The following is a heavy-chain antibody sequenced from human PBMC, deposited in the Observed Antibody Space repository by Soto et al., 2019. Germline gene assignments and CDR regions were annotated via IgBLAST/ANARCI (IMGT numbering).Heavy chain of an antibody. J-gene: IGHJ5*02. V-gene: IGHV3-30-3*01. CDR3: ARGIKGGLDP. CDR1: GFTFSNYD. CDR2: ISYDGSNK. Sequence: QMQLVESGGGVVQPGRSLRLSCVASGFTFSNYDMHWVRQAPGKGLEWVAVISYDGSNKYYAGSVKGRFTVSRDNSKNTVYLQMNSLRAEDTAVFYCARGIKGGLDPWGRGTLVTVSS.